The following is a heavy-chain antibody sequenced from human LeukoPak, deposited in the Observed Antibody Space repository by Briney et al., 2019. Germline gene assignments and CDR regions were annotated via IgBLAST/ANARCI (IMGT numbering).Heavy chain of an antibody. CDR3: ASSYSSGWYGWDY. CDR2: IYTSGST. D-gene: IGHD6-19*01. Sequence: SQTLSLTCTVSGGSISSGSYYWSWIRQPAGKGLEWIGRIYTSGSTNYNPSLKSRVTISVDTSKNQFSLKLSSVTAADTAVYYCASSYSSGWYGWDYWGQGTLVTVSS. J-gene: IGHJ4*02. CDR1: GGSISSGSYY. V-gene: IGHV4-61*02.